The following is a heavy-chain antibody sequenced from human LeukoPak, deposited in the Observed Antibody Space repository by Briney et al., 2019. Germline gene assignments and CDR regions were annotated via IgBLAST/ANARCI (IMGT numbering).Heavy chain of an antibody. D-gene: IGHD3-16*01. J-gene: IGHJ3*02. CDR1: GFTFSSYS. CDR2: ISSSSSYI. V-gene: IGHV3-21*04. Sequence: GGSLRLSCAASGFTFSSYSMNWVRQAPGKGLEWVSSISSSSSYIYYADSVKGRFTISRDNSKNTLYLQMNSLRAEDTAVYYCAKDHLPVTDDAFDIWGQGTMVTVSS. CDR3: AKDHLPVTDDAFDI.